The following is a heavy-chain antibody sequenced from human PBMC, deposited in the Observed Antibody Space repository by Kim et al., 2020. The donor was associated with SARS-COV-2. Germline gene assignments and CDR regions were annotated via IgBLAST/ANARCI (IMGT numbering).Heavy chain of an antibody. Sequence: ASVKVSCKASGYTFTSYYMHWVRHAPGQGLEWMGIINPSGGSTSYAQKFQGRVTMTRDTSTSTVYMELSSLRSEDTAVYYCARDRAAGQVPVYWGQGTLVTVSS. J-gene: IGHJ4*02. CDR3: ARDRAAGQVPVY. CDR2: INPSGGST. CDR1: GYTFTSYY. V-gene: IGHV1-46*01. D-gene: IGHD6-25*01.